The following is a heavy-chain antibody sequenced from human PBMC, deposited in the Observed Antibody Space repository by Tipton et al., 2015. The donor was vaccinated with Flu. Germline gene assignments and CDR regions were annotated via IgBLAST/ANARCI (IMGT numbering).Heavy chain of an antibody. Sequence: QLVQSGAEVKKPGASVKVSCKASGYTFTSYYMHWVRQAPGQGLEWMGIINPSGGSTSYAQKFQGRVTMTRGTSTSTVYMELSSLRSEDPAVYYCARPSVVVAAARLDAFDIWGQGTMVTVSS. CDR1: GYTFTSYY. CDR3: ARPSVVVAAARLDAFDI. D-gene: IGHD2-15*01. V-gene: IGHV1-46*01. CDR2: INPSGGST. J-gene: IGHJ3*02.